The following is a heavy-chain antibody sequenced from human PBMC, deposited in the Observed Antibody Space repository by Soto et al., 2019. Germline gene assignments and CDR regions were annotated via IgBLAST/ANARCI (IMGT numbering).Heavy chain of an antibody. Sequence: SVQVSCTASGGPFSSYAIRWVRQAPGQGLEWMGVIIPIFGTANYAQKFQGRVTITADKSTSTAYMELSRLRSEETAVYYCARGIVIPDAIRAYGMDVWGQGTTVTVSS. CDR2: IIPIFGTA. CDR3: ARGIVIPDAIRAYGMDV. D-gene: IGHD2-2*02. J-gene: IGHJ6*02. CDR1: GGPFSSYA. V-gene: IGHV1-69*06.